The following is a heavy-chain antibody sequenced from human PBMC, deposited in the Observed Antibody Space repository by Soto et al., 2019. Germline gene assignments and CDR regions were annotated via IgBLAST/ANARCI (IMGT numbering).Heavy chain of an antibody. CDR2: ISGSGGST. CDR3: AKGGITMVRGVRSYYYYYMDV. D-gene: IGHD3-10*01. V-gene: IGHV3-23*01. Sequence: GGSLRLSCAASGFTFSSYAMSWVRQAPGKGLEWVSAISGSGGSTYYADSVKGRFTISRDNSKNTLYLQMNSLRAEDTAVYHCAKGGITMVRGVRSYYYYYMDVWGKGTTVTVSS. CDR1: GFTFSSYA. J-gene: IGHJ6*03.